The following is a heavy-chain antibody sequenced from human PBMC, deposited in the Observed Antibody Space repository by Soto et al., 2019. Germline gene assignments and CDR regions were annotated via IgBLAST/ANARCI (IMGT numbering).Heavy chain of an antibody. Sequence: GGSLRLSCAASGFTFSSYSMNWVPQAPGKGLEWVSSISSSSSYIYYADSVKGRFTISRDNAKNSLYLQMNSLRAEDTAVYYCARDRVPDARYYYGMDVWGQGTTVTVSS. V-gene: IGHV3-21*01. CDR1: GFTFSSYS. D-gene: IGHD2-2*01. CDR3: ARDRVPDARYYYGMDV. J-gene: IGHJ6*02. CDR2: ISSSSSYI.